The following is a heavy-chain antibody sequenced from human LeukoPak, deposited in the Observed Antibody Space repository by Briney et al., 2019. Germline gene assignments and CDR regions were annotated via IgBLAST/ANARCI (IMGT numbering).Heavy chain of an antibody. CDR3: AGIPVFGVVLHQEPV. CDR1: GGTFSDYA. V-gene: IGHV1-69*10. CDR2: FIPILDTA. D-gene: IGHD3-3*01. J-gene: IGHJ6*03. Sequence: SVKVSCKASGGTFSDYALNWVRQAPGQGLEWMGVFIPILDTANSTQKFQGRLTITADISTNTVYMELSSLRLDDTAVYFCAGIPVFGVVLHQEPVWGKGTTVTVSS.